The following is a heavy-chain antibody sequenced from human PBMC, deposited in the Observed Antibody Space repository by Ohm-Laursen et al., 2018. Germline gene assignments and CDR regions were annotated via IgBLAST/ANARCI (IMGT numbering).Heavy chain of an antibody. CDR1: GFTVNNNY. D-gene: IGHD4-17*01. CDR2: IYSGGST. CDR3: ARDLSEPLDYGDYAGGDYYYYGMDV. V-gene: IGHV3-66*01. J-gene: IGHJ6*02. Sequence: SLRLSCTASGFTVNNNYMSWVRQAPGKGLEWVSVIYSGGSTYYADSVKGRFTISRDNSKNTLYLQMNSLRAEDTAVYYCARDLSEPLDYGDYAGGDYYYYGMDVWGQGTTVTVSS.